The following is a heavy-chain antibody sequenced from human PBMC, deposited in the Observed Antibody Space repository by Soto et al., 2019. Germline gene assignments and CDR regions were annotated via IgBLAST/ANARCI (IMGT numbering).Heavy chain of an antibody. CDR3: AKEIYYYDSSGYVRFDP. Sequence: PGGSLRLSCAASGFTFSSYAMSWVRQAPGKGLEWVSAISGSGGSTYYADSVKGRFTISRDNSKNTLYLQMNSLRAEDTAVYYCAKEIYYYDSSGYVRFDPWGQGTLVTVSS. CDR2: ISGSGGST. D-gene: IGHD3-22*01. CDR1: GFTFSSYA. V-gene: IGHV3-23*01. J-gene: IGHJ5*02.